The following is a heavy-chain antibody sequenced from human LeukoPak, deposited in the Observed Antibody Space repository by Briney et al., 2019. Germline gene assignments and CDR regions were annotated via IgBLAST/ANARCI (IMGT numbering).Heavy chain of an antibody. CDR1: DGSINSYY. D-gene: IGHD3-3*01. CDR3: ARGLIFGVVTHYYYYGMDV. Sequence: SETLSLTCSVSDGSINSYYWNWIRRPPGKGLEWIGYIYYNGNTNYSPSLKSRVTMSVDTSKNLFSLKVSSVTAADTAVYYCARGLIFGVVTHYYYYGMDVWGQGTTVTVSS. V-gene: IGHV4-59*01. J-gene: IGHJ6*02. CDR2: IYYNGNT.